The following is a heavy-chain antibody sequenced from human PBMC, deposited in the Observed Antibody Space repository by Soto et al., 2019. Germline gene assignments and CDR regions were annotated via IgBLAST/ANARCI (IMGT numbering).Heavy chain of an antibody. CDR1: GGTSRNYV. D-gene: IGHD3-22*01. Sequence: QVQLVQSGPEIKKPGSSVKVSCKDSGGTSRNYVISWVRQAPGQGLEWMGGIIPSFGTPTYAQQFQGRVTITSDQATSAAYMELSSLRPEDTAGYYCARDYTPSYQYDSTNYRDFDFWGLGTLVTGSS. CDR3: ARDYTPSYQYDSTNYRDFDF. V-gene: IGHV1-69*05. CDR2: IIPSFGTP. J-gene: IGHJ4*02.